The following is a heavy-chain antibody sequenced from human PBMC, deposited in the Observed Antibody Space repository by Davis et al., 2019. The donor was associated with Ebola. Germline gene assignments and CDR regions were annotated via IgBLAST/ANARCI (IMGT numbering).Heavy chain of an antibody. CDR3: AREPYSSSSDYYYGMDV. V-gene: IGHV1-46*01. CDR2: INPSGGST. Sequence: ASVKVSCKASGYTFTSYYMHWVRQAPGQGLEWMGIINPSGGSTSYAQKFQGRVTMTTDTSTSTAYMELRSLRSDDTAVYYCAREPYSSSSDYYYGMDVWGQGTTVTVSS. CDR1: GYTFTSYY. J-gene: IGHJ6*02. D-gene: IGHD6-13*01.